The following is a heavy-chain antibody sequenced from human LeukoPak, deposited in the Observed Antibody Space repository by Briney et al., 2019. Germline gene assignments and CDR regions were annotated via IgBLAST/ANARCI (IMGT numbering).Heavy chain of an antibody. Sequence: GGSLLRSSAASALIISSNYMIWVRHAPGKGLVWVSLIYSGGSTYSADSVKGGFTISRDSSKNTLYLQMSSLRAEDTAVYYCARAWGYYGSGSYYPDHYYMDVWGKGTTVTVSS. D-gene: IGHD3-10*01. CDR1: ALIISSNY. CDR2: IYSGGST. CDR3: ARAWGYYGSGSYYPDHYYMDV. V-gene: IGHV3-53*01. J-gene: IGHJ6*03.